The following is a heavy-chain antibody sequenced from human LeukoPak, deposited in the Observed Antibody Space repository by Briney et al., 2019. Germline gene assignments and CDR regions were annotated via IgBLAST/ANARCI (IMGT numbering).Heavy chain of an antibody. CDR3: ARLSGSSWYSSYYYGMDV. Sequence: SETLSLTCTVSGGSISSYYWSWIRQPPGKGLEWIGYIYYSGSTNYSPSLKSRVTISVDTSKNQFSLKLSSVTAADTAVYYCARLSGSSWYSSYYYGMDVWGQGTTVTVSS. CDR2: IYYSGST. D-gene: IGHD6-13*01. CDR1: GGSISSYY. V-gene: IGHV4-59*08. J-gene: IGHJ6*02.